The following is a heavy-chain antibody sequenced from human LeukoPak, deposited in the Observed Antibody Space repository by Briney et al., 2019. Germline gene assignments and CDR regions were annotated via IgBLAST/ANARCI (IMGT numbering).Heavy chain of an antibody. D-gene: IGHD6-19*01. CDR2: MYPDDSDT. J-gene: IGHJ4*02. CDR3: ARHPSYTRGWPLDY. CDR1: GYNFITNW. Sequence: GESLKISCKGFGYNFITNWIGWVRQMPGKGLEWMGIMYPDDSDTRYSPAFQGQVTISVDKSISTAYLQWSSLKASDTAIYYCARHPSYTRGWPLDYWGQGTPVTVSS. V-gene: IGHV5-51*01.